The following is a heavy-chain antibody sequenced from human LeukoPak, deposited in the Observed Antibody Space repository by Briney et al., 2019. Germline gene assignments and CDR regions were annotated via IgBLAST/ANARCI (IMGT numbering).Heavy chain of an antibody. CDR2: IYYSGST. CDR3: ARGRYCSSTSCSLMFDP. V-gene: IGHV4-59*01. Sequence: SETLSLTCTVSGGSISSYYWSWIRQPPGKGLEWIRYIYYSGSTNYNPSLKSRVTISVDTSKNQFSLKLSSVTAADTAVYYCARGRYCSSTSCSLMFDPWGQGTLVTVSS. D-gene: IGHD2-2*01. J-gene: IGHJ5*02. CDR1: GGSISSYY.